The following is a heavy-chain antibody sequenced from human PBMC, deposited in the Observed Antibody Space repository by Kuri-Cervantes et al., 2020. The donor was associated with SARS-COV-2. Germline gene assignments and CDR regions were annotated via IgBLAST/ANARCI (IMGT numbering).Heavy chain of an antibody. Sequence: GGSLRLSCRGSGSRFTAHWITWVRHVPGKGLEWMGKIDPTDSQTTYSPSFQGHVTFSVDKSINTAYMKWSSLKASDTALYYCATPSIFGVVDGFDIWGQGTMVTVSS. CDR3: ATPSIFGVVDGFDI. CDR1: GSRFTAHW. CDR2: IDPTDSQT. V-gene: IGHV5-10-1*01. D-gene: IGHD3-3*01. J-gene: IGHJ3*02.